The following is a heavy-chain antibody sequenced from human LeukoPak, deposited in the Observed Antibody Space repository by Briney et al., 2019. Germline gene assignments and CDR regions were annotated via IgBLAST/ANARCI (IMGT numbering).Heavy chain of an antibody. CDR3: ARDGRMVRGVKGDAFDI. V-gene: IGHV3-11*04. D-gene: IGHD3-10*01. CDR1: GFTFSDYY. J-gene: IGHJ3*02. CDR2: ISSSSSTI. Sequence: GGSLRLSCAASGFTFSDYYMSWIRQAPGKGLEWVSYISSSSSTIYCADSVKGRFTISRDNAKNSLYLQMNSLRAEDTAVYYCARDGRMVRGVKGDAFDIWGQGTMVTVSS.